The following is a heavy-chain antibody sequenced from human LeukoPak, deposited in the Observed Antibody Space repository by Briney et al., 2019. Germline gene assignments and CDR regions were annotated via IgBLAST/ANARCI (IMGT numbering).Heavy chain of an antibody. CDR1: GDSINSDY. J-gene: IGHJ3*02. V-gene: IGHV4-59*08. CDR3: ARRMKLAAKGDAFDI. D-gene: IGHD2-15*01. CDR2: VYYSGST. Sequence: SETLSLTCTVSGDSINSDYWNWIRQPPGKGLEWIGFVYYSGSTNYNPSLKSRVTISVDASRNHFSLKLNSVTAADTAVYYCARRMKLAAKGDAFDIWGQGTMVTVSS.